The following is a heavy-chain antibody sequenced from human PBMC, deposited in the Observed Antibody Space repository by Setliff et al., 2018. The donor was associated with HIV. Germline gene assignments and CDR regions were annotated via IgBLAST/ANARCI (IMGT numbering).Heavy chain of an antibody. J-gene: IGHJ6*03. CDR1: GHTFTNYD. D-gene: IGHD4-17*01. Sequence: ASVKVSCKPSGHTFTNYDIHWMRRATGQGLEWMGRMNPNSGVSGYALKFHDRVTMTRDTSITTAYMELSSLTSEDTAVYYCARDHDYGDLSRNWFYMDVWGKGTTVTVSS. CDR3: ARDHDYGDLSRNWFYMDV. V-gene: IGHV1-8*01. CDR2: MNPNSGVS.